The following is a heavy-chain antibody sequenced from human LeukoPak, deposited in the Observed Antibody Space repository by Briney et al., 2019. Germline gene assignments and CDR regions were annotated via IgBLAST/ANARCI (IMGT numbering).Heavy chain of an antibody. V-gene: IGHV5-10-1*04. CDR3: ARHAVATLGFSYYYGLDV. CDR1: GYSFTSYW. CDR2: IDPSDSYT. D-gene: IGHD5-12*01. Sequence: GESLKISCKGSGYSFTSYWISWVRQMPGKGLEWMGRIDPSDSYTNYSPSFQGQVTISADKSISTAYLQWSSLKASDTAMYYCARHAVATLGFSYYYGLDVWGQGTTVTVSS. J-gene: IGHJ6*02.